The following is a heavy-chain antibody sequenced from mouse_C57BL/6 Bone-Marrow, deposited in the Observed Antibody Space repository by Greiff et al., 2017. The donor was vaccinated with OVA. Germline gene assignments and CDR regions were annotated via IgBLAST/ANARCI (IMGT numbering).Heavy chain of an antibody. D-gene: IGHD2-4*01. CDR3: AIYDYYDYRYAMDY. Sequence: QVQLQQPGAELVKPGASVKVSCKASGYTFTSYWMHWVKQRPGQGLEWIGRIHPSDSDTNYNQKFKGKATLTVDKSSSPAYMQLSSLTSEGSAVYYCAIYDYYDYRYAMDYWGQGTSVTVSS. J-gene: IGHJ4*01. V-gene: IGHV1-74*01. CDR1: GYTFTSYW. CDR2: IHPSDSDT.